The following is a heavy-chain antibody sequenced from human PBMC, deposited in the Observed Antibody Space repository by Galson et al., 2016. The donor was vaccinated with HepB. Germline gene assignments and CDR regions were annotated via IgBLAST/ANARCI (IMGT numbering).Heavy chain of an antibody. CDR2: VSHNGGT. CDR1: GASFSGFF. V-gene: IGHV4-34*01. CDR3: ARSPLPMGRGTNYFDY. J-gene: IGHJ4*02. Sequence: SETLSLTCGVSGASFSGFFWTWIRQFPGKGLEWIGEVSHNGGTNYNPSLKSRVSMSVDTSNNHFSLRLTSVTAADTALYYCARSPLPMGRGTNYFDYWGQGILVTVSS. D-gene: IGHD3-10*01.